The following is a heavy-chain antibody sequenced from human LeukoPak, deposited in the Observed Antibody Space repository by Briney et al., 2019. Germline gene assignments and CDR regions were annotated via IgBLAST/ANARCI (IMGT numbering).Heavy chain of an antibody. CDR1: GFTFSSYW. Sequence: GGSLRLSCAAPGFTFSSYWMSWVRQAPGKGLEWVANIKQDGSEKYYVDSVKGRFTISRDNAKNSLYLQMNSLRAEDTAVYYCARANMVRGVTLPDYWGQGTLVTVSS. V-gene: IGHV3-7*01. J-gene: IGHJ4*02. CDR3: ARANMVRGVTLPDY. D-gene: IGHD3-10*01. CDR2: IKQDGSEK.